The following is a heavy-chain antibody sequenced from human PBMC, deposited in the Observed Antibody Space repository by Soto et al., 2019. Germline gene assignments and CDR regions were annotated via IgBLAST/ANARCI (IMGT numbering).Heavy chain of an antibody. CDR1: GGTFSSYA. CDR2: IIPIFGTA. D-gene: IGHD2-2*01. CDR3: ARDPGYQYQLLSPYYYYYGMDV. V-gene: IGHV1-69*06. Sequence: SVKVSCKASGGTFSSYAISWVRQAPGQGLEWMGGIIPIFGTANYAQKFQGRVTITADKSTSTAYMELSSLRSEDTAVYYCARDPGYQYQLLSPYYYYYGMDVWGQGTTVTSP. J-gene: IGHJ6*02.